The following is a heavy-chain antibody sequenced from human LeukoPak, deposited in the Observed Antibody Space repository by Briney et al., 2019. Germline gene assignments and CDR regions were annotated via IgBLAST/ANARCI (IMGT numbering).Heavy chain of an antibody. J-gene: IGHJ4*02. CDR2: ISGSGGST. CDR3: TRAMVREWEPNISDS. D-gene: IGHD1-26*01. V-gene: IGHV3-23*01. Sequence: GGSLRLSCAASGFTFSGYAMRWVRQAPGKGLEWVSGISGSGGSTYYADSVRGRFTISRDNSKNTLYLQMSSLRAEGTALYSCTRAMVREWEPNISDSWGQGTLVTVSS. CDR1: GFTFSGYA.